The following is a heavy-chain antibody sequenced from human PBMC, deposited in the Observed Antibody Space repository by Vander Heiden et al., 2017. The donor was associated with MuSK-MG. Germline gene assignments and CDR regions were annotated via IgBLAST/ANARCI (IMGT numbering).Heavy chain of an antibody. J-gene: IGHJ5*02. CDR3: ARHRSYYDFLTGLGS. V-gene: IGHV4-59*08. Sequence: QVLLQESGPGLVKPSETLSLTCTVSGDSISKYYWSWIRQPPGKGLEWIGYVHDTGINKYDPSLKSRVTISIDASKNRVSLNLTSVTAADTATYYCARHRSYYDFLTGLGSWGQGTLVIVSS. CDR2: VHDTGIN. D-gene: IGHD3-9*01. CDR1: GDSISKYY.